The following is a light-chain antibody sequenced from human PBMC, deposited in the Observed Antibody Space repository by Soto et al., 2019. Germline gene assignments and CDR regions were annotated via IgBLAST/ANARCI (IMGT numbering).Light chain of an antibody. V-gene: IGLV2-14*01. Sequence: QSALTQPASVSGSPGQSITISCTGTSSDVGGHNYVSWYQQHPGKAPKLMIYEVSNRPSGVSNRFSGSKSGNTASLTISGLQAEDEADYYCSSYTRSNTPHVFGTGTKVTVL. J-gene: IGLJ1*01. CDR1: SSDVGGHNY. CDR2: EVS. CDR3: SSYTRSNTPHV.